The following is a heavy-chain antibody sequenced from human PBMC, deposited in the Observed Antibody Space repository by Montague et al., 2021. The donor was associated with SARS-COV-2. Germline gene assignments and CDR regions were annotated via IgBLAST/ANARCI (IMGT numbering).Heavy chain of an antibody. CDR1: GDSMTYFY. D-gene: IGHD1-1*01. CDR3: ARGATRTFDY. CDR2: IFYRGTT. V-gene: IGHV4-59*07. J-gene: IGHJ4*02. Sequence: SDTLSLTCTVSGDSMTYFYWSWIRQTPEKGLEWIGYIFYRGTTKXNPSLESRVTITVDTSKDQFYLKLNSVTAADTAVYYCARGATRTFDYWGQGTRVTVSS.